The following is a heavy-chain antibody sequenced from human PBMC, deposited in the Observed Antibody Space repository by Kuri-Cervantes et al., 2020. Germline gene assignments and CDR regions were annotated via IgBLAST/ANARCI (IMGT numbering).Heavy chain of an antibody. V-gene: IGHV3-48*02. D-gene: IGHD3-10*01. J-gene: IGHJ6*04. CDR3: ARDKGIRLLWFGESIGMDV. Sequence: GGSLRLSCAASGFTFSSYSMNWVRQAPGKGLEWVSYISSSSSTIYYADSVKGRFTISRDNAKNSLYLQMNSLRDEDTAVYYCARDKGIRLLWFGESIGMDVLGKGTTVTVSS. CDR1: GFTFSSYS. CDR2: ISSSSSTI.